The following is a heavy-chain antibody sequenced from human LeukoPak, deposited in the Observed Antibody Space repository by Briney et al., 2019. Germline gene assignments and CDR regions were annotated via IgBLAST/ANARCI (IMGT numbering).Heavy chain of an antibody. CDR3: ARLFWSGHSFYNYGMDV. D-gene: IGHD3-3*01. Sequence: SGTLSLTCAVSGGSISSSNWWSWVRQPPGKGLEWIGEIYHSGSTNYNPSLKSRVTISVDKSKNQFSLKLSSVTAADTAVYYCARLFWSGHSFYNYGMDVWGQGTTVTVSS. V-gene: IGHV4-4*02. CDR1: GGSISSSNW. CDR2: IYHSGST. J-gene: IGHJ6*02.